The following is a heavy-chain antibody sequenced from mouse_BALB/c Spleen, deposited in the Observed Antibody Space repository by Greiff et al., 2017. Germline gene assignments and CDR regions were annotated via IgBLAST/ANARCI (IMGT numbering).Heavy chain of an antibody. CDR1: GFSLTGYG. D-gene: IGHD1-1*01. CDR3: ARVSYYYGSGFAY. CDR2: IWGDGST. J-gene: IGHJ3*01. V-gene: IGHV2-6-7*01. Sequence: QVQLQQSGPGLVAPSQSLSITCTVSGFSLTGYGVNWVRQPPGKGLEWLGMIWGDGSTDYNSALKSRLSISKDNSKSQVFLKMNSLQTDDTARYYCARVSYYYGSGFAYWGQGTLVTVSA.